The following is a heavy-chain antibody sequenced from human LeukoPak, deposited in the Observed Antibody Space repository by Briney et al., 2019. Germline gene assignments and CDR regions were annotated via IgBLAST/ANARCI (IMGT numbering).Heavy chain of an antibody. Sequence: SETLSLTCAVYGGSFSGYHWSWIRQPPGKGLEWIGEITHSGSTNYNPSLKSRVTISVDTSKNQFSLTLSSVTAANTAVCYRARIAVAGNPFDSSGQGTLVTVSS. V-gene: IGHV4-34*01. D-gene: IGHD6-19*01. CDR2: ITHSGST. CDR3: ARIAVAGNPFDS. CDR1: GGSFSGYH. J-gene: IGHJ4*02.